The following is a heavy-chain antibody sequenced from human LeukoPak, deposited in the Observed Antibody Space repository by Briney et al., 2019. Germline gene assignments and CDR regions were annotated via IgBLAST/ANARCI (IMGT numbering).Heavy chain of an antibody. D-gene: IGHD5-18*01. CDR3: ARVRTDTAMVLNFDY. CDR1: VGSISSYY. V-gene: IGHV4-59*06. CDR2: IYYSGST. Sequence: SETLSLTCTVSVGSISSYYWSWIRQHPGKGLEWIGYIYYSGSTYYNPSLKSRVTISVDTSKNQFSLKLSSVTAADTAVYYCARVRTDTAMVLNFDYWGQGTLVTVSS. J-gene: IGHJ4*02.